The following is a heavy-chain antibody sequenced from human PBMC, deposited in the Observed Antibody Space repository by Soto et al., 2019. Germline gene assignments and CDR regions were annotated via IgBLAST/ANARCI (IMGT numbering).Heavy chain of an antibody. J-gene: IGHJ2*01. CDR1: GGSISSVDHF. CDR2: IYYSGNT. Sequence: QVQLQESGPGLVKPSQTLSLTCTVSGGSISSVDHFWTWIRQHPGKGLEWIAYIYYSGNTYYNPSLKSRVTMSVDTSTNQFSLRLSSVTAADTAVYFCARLRLTTGYWYFDVWGRGTLVTVSS. V-gene: IGHV4-31*03. CDR3: ARLRLTTGYWYFDV. D-gene: IGHD4-4*01.